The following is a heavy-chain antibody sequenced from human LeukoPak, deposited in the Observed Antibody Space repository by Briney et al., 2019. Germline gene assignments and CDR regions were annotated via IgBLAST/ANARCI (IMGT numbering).Heavy chain of an antibody. CDR2: ISAYNGNT. CDR3: ARRGSSQEFDP. Sequence: ASVKVSCKASGYTFTGYYMHWVRQAPGQGLEWMGWISAYNGNTNYAQKLQGRVTMTTDTSTSTAYMELRSLRSDDTAVYYCARRGSSQEFDPWGQGTLVTVSS. V-gene: IGHV1-18*04. J-gene: IGHJ5*02. D-gene: IGHD6-13*01. CDR1: GYTFTGYY.